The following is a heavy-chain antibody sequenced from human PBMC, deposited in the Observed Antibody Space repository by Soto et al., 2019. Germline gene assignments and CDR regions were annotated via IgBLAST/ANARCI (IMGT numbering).Heavy chain of an antibody. CDR3: ARELGGWPDY. V-gene: IGHV1-3*01. D-gene: IGHD6-19*01. Sequence: QVQLVQSGAEVKKPWASVKVSCKASGYTFTSYAIHWVRQAPGQRLEWMGWINAGNGNTKYSQKFQDRVTITRDTSASTAYMELSSLRSEDTAVYYCARELGGWPDYWGQGTLVTVSS. CDR2: INAGNGNT. CDR1: GYTFTSYA. J-gene: IGHJ4*02.